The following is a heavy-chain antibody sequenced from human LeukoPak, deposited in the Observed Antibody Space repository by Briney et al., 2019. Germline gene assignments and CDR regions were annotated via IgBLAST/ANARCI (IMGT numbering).Heavy chain of an antibody. D-gene: IGHD1-1*01. CDR2: IYPNTGGT. V-gene: IGHV1-2*02. CDR1: GYTFTGYY. Sequence: ASVKVSCKASGYTFTGYYLHWVRQAPGQELEWMGWIYPNTGGTKSTQKFQGRVSMTRDTAISTAYMEINRLTSDDTAVYYCAREPGTATGYWGQGTLVTVSP. CDR3: AREPGTATGY. J-gene: IGHJ4*02.